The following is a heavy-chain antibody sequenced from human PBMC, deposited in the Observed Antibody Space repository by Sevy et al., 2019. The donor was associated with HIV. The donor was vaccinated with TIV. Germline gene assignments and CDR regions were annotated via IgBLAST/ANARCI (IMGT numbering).Heavy chain of an antibody. J-gene: IGHJ6*02. CDR1: GGSFSGYY. V-gene: IGHV4-34*01. Sequence: SETLSLTCAVYGGSFSGYYWSWIRQPPGKGLEWIGEINHSGSTNYNPSLKSRVTISVDTSKNQFSLKLGSVTAADTAVYYCASFRAVAARPDYYGMDVWGQGTTVTVSS. CDR3: ASFRAVAARPDYYGMDV. D-gene: IGHD6-6*01. CDR2: INHSGST.